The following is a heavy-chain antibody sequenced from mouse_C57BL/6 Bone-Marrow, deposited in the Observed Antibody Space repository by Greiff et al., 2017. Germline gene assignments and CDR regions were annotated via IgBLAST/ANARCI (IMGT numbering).Heavy chain of an antibody. CDR2: ISYDGSN. D-gene: IGHD2-5*01. Sequence: EVQLQESGPGLVKPSQSLSLTCSVTGYSITSGYYWNWIRQFPGNKLEWMGYISYDGSNNYNPSLKNRISITRDTSKNQFFLKLNSVTTEDTATYYCARATYSNYRDYWGQGTTLTVSS. J-gene: IGHJ2*01. CDR1: GYSITSGYY. V-gene: IGHV3-6*01. CDR3: ARATYSNYRDY.